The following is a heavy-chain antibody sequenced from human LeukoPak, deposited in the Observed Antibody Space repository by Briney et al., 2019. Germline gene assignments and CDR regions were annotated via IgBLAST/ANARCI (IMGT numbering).Heavy chain of an antibody. Sequence: SETLSLTCTVSGGSISSYYWSWIRQPPGKGLEWIGYIYSSGSTAYNPSLKSRVTISVDTSKNQFSLKLSSVTAADTAVYYCAKYVSTGWFDPWGQGTLVTVSS. CDR3: AKYVSTGWFDP. CDR1: GGSISSYY. V-gene: IGHV4-59*08. J-gene: IGHJ5*02. CDR2: IYSSGST. D-gene: IGHD5/OR15-5a*01.